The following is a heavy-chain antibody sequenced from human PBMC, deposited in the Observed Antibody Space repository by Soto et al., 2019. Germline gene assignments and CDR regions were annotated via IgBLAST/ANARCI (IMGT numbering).Heavy chain of an antibody. CDR1: GFTFDDYA. CDR3: AKGGRTDFYYYYMDV. CDR2: ISWNSGSI. V-gene: IGHV3-9*01. J-gene: IGHJ6*03. Sequence: TGGSLRLSCAASGFTFDDYAMHWVRQAPGKGLEWVSGISWNSGSIGYADSVKGRFTISRDNAKNSLYLQMNSLRAEDTALYYCAKGGRTDFYYYYMDVWGKGTTVTVSS. D-gene: IGHD1-1*01.